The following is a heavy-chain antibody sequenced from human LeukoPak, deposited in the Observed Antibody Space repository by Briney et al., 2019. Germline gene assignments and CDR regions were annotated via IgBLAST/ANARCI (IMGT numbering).Heavy chain of an antibody. J-gene: IGHJ4*02. CDR1: GGSFSGYY. CDR2: ITHSGRT. CDR3: ARHPTWGVN. Sequence: PSETLSLTCAVYGGSFSGYYWSWIRQPPGQRLKWFGEITHSGRTNYNSTLKSRVTVSVDTSKNPFFLNLCSVTPADPAIYYCARHPTWGVNSGQGTLVTVSS. D-gene: IGHD7-27*01. V-gene: IGHV4-34*01.